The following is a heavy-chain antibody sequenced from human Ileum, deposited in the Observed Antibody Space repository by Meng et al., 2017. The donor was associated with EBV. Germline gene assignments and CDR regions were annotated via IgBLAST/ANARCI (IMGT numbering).Heavy chain of an antibody. CDR2: ISAYNGNT. D-gene: IGHD1-14*01. CDR3: ARDLPGGTKGTWLDL. CDR1: GYIFNNYG. Sequence: QVQLVQSGAEVNKPGASVKVPCKASGYIFNNYGVSWVRQAPGQGPEWMGWISAYNGNTNYAQNFQGRFTMTTDTSTSTAYMELRSLRSDDTAVYYCARDLPGGTKGTWLDLWGQGTLVTVSS. V-gene: IGHV1-18*01. J-gene: IGHJ5*02.